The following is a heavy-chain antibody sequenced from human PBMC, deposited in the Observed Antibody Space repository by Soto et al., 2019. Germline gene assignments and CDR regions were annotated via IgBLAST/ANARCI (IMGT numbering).Heavy chain of an antibody. CDR1: AYLFRKYW. Sequence: PGESLSLSYNSSAYLFRKYWVVWVSQLPGKGLEWMGIIYPGDSDTRYSPSFQGQVTISADKSITTAYLQWRSLKASDTAIYYCVVYSSSSGRHFDYWGQGTLVTVSA. D-gene: IGHD6-6*01. CDR3: VVYSSSSGRHFDY. V-gene: IGHV5-51*01. J-gene: IGHJ4*02. CDR2: IYPGDSDT.